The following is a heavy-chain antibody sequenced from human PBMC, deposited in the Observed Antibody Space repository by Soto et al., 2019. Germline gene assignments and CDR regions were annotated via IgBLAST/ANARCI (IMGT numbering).Heavy chain of an antibody. CDR3: ARDHCTTASCYTVWFDP. Sequence: GGSLRLSCAASGFTFSNYWVHWVRQAPGKGLVWVSRISSDGTTTNYADSVKGRFTVSRDNAENTLYLQMNSLRAEDTAVYYCARDHCTTASCYTVWFDPWGQGTMVTVYS. D-gene: IGHD2-2*02. J-gene: IGHJ5*02. CDR2: ISSDGTTT. CDR1: GFTFSNYW. V-gene: IGHV3-74*01.